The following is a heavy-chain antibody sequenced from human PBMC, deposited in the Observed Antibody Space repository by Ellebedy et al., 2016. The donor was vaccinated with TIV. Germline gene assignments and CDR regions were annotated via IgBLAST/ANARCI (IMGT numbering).Heavy chain of an antibody. Sequence: MPSETLSLTCAVSGASISHWSSWVRQPLGKGLEWIGEINHDGSTNYNPSLRSRVTISLDRSKNQFSLEVTSVTAADTALYYCARHYLLSSTFVLWGQGTMVTVSS. CDR2: INHDGST. CDR3: ARHYLLSSTFVL. D-gene: IGHD3-10*01. CDR1: GASISHW. V-gene: IGHV4-4*02. J-gene: IGHJ3*01.